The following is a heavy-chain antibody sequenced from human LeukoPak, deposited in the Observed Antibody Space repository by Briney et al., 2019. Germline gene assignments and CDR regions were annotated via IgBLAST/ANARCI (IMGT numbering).Heavy chain of an antibody. Sequence: SETLSLTCAVYGGSFSGYYWSWIRQPPGKGLEWIGEINHSGSTNYNPSLKSRVTIPVDTSKNQFSLKLSSVTAADTAVYYCARAMVKNWFDPWGQGTLVTVSS. V-gene: IGHV4-34*01. CDR1: GGSFSGYY. J-gene: IGHJ5*02. CDR2: INHSGST. D-gene: IGHD3-10*01. CDR3: ARAMVKNWFDP.